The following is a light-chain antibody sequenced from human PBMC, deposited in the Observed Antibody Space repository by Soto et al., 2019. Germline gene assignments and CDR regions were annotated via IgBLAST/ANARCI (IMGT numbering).Light chain of an antibody. V-gene: IGKV3-15*01. J-gene: IGKJ5*01. CDR3: QQSYSTPRT. Sequence: EIGMSQSPAALSVSPGERATLSCRAGQGVTTNFAWYQQKSGQSPRLLIYDVSIRATGVPARFSGTGSETDFTLTISGLQSEDSATYYCQQSYSTPRTFGQGTRLEIK. CDR1: QGVTTN. CDR2: DVS.